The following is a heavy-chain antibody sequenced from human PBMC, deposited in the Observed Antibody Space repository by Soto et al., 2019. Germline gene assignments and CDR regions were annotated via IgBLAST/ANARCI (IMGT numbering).Heavy chain of an antibody. V-gene: IGHV6-1*01. D-gene: IGHD6-19*01. CDR3: ARGVAGSGFDL. J-gene: IGHJ4*02. CDR1: GDSVSSNTAA. Sequence: SQTLSLTFAISGDSVSSNTAAWNWIRSSPSRGLEWLGRTYYRSNWRHDYAVSVKSRITVNPDTPKNHFSLQLNSVTPDDTAVYYCARGVAGSGFDLWGQGTLVTVSS. CDR2: TYYRSNWRH.